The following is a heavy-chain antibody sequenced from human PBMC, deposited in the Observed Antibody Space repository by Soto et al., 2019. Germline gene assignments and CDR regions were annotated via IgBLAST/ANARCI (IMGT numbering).Heavy chain of an antibody. CDR1: GFTFSNAW. Sequence: LRLSCAASGFTFSNAWMSWVRQAPGKGLEWVGRIRSKTDGGTTDYAAPVKGRFTISRDDSKDTLYLQMISLKTEDTAVYYCKWDLEASDPWGQGTLVTVSS. J-gene: IGHJ5*02. V-gene: IGHV3-15*01. D-gene: IGHD1-26*01. CDR2: IRSKTDGGTT. CDR3: KWDLEASDP.